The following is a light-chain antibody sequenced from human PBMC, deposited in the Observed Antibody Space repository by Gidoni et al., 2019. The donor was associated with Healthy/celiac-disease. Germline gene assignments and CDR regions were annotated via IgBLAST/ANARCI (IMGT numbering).Light chain of an antibody. J-gene: IGKJ3*01. V-gene: IGKV1-6*01. Sequence: AIQMTQFPSSLSESVGDRVTITCRASQGIRNDLRRYQQKPGKAPKLRIYAASSLQSGVPSRFRGSGSGTDFTLTISSLQPEDFATYYCLQDYNYPFTFGPGTKVDIK. CDR2: AAS. CDR1: QGIRND. CDR3: LQDYNYPFT.